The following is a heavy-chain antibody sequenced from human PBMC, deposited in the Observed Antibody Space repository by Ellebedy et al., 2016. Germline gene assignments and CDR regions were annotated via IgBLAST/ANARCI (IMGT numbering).Heavy chain of an antibody. CDR1: GFNFRNSA. D-gene: IGHD3-3*01. J-gene: IGHJ4*02. CDR3: AKRRGSDFWSGRFDY. Sequence: GESLKISXAASGFNFRNSAMSWVRQAPGKGLEWVAVIVESGLTDYADSVKGRFTISRDSSKKTLYLQMNSLRVDDTAVYYCAKRRGSDFWSGRFDYWGQGTLVTVSS. V-gene: IGHV3-23*01. CDR2: IVESGLT.